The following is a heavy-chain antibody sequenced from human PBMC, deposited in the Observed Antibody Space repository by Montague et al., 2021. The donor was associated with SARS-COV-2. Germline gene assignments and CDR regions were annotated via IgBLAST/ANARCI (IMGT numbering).Heavy chain of an antibody. Sequence: SETLSLTCIVSGDSISASDYYWGWIRQPPGTGLEWIGSISDRGSATYKASLQSRVTISVDTSKNQFSLKLSSVSVADTAVYYCARGGGNSADYYNYTMDVWGQGTTVTVFS. J-gene: IGHJ6*02. V-gene: IGHV4-39*07. D-gene: IGHD4-23*01. CDR2: ISDRGSA. CDR3: ARGGGNSADYYNYTMDV. CDR1: GDSISASDYY.